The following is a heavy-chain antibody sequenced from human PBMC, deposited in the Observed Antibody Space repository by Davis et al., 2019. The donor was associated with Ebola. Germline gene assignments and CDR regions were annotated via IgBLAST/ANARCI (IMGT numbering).Heavy chain of an antibody. V-gene: IGHV3-48*02. CDR1: GFTFSSYS. Sequence: GESLKISCAASGFTFSSYSMNWVRQAPGKGLVWVSYISSSSSTIYYADSVKGRFTISRDNAKNSLYLQMNSLRDEDTAVYYCARINGHYYYGMDVWGQGTTVTVSS. CDR3: ARINGHYYYGMDV. D-gene: IGHD2-8*01. J-gene: IGHJ6*02. CDR2: ISSSSSTI.